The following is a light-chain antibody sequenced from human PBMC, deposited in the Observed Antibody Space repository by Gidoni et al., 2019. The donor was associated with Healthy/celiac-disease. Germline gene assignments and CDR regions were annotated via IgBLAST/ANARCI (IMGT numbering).Light chain of an antibody. J-gene: IGLJ2*01. CDR2: KDS. CDR1: ALPKQY. Sequence: SYELTQPPSVSVSPGQTARITCSGDALPKQYAYWYQQKPGQAPVLVIYKDSERPSGIPERFSGSSSGTTGTLTISGVQAEDEADYYCQSADSSHVVFGGGTKLTVL. CDR3: QSADSSHVV. V-gene: IGLV3-25*03.